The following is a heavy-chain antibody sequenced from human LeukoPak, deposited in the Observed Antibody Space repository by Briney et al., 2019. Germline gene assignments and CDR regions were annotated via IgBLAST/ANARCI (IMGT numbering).Heavy chain of an antibody. CDR2: IYRGGIT. J-gene: IGHJ4*02. CDR3: ARDQYSGSYYLS. D-gene: IGHD1-26*01. Sequence: GGSLRLSCAASGFTVSSNYMSWVRQAPGKGLEWVSVIYRGGITYYADSVKARFTTSRDNSKNTLYLQMSSLRVEDTAVYYCARDQYSGSYYLSWGQGTLVTVSS. CDR1: GFTVSSNY. V-gene: IGHV3-66*01.